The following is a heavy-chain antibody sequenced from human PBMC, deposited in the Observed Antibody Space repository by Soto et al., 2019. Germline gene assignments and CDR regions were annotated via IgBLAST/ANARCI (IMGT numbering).Heavy chain of an antibody. CDR2: ISGSGGST. Sequence: EVQLLESGGGLVQPGGSLRLSCAASGFTFSSYAMSWVRQAPGKGLEWVSAISGSGGSTYYADSVKGRFTISRDNSKNKLYLQMNSLRAEDTAVYYCAKDPHERWIQNYFDYWGQGTLVTVSS. CDR3: AKDPHERWIQNYFDY. V-gene: IGHV3-23*01. CDR1: GFTFSSYA. J-gene: IGHJ4*02. D-gene: IGHD5-18*01.